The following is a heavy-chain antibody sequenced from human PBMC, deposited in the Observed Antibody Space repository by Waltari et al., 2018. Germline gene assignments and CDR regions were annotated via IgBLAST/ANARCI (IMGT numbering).Heavy chain of an antibody. CDR3: AKHRDIAARPRTEVDY. J-gene: IGHJ4*02. CDR1: GFTFSSYA. V-gene: IGHV3-23*03. D-gene: IGHD6-6*01. CDR2: SYSGGST. Sequence: VQLVQSGAEVKKPGASVKVSCKASGFTFSSYAMSWVRQAPGKGLEWVSVSYSGGSTYYADSVKGRFTISRDNSKNTLYLQMNSLRAEDTAVYYCAKHRDIAARPRTEVDYWGQGTLVTVSS.